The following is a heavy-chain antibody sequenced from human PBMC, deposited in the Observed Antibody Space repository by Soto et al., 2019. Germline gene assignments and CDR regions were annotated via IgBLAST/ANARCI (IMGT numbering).Heavy chain of an antibody. Sequence: GGSLRLSCAASGFTFSSYGMHWVRQAPGKGLEWVAVIWYDGSNKYYADSVKGRFTISRDNSKKTLYLQMNSLRAEDTAVYYCARDQGVVPAASPYYYYYYGMDVWGQGTTVTVSS. CDR2: IWYDGSNK. CDR1: GFTFSSYG. CDR3: ARDQGVVPAASPYYYYYYGMDV. V-gene: IGHV3-33*01. J-gene: IGHJ6*02. D-gene: IGHD2-2*01.